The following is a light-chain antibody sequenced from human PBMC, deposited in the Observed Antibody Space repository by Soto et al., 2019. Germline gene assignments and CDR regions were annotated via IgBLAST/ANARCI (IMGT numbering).Light chain of an antibody. V-gene: IGLV2-14*01. J-gene: IGLJ3*02. Sequence: QSVLTQPASVSGSPGESITISCTGTSSDIGGHNYVSWYQQHPDKAPKLLIYEVTNRPSGVSNRFSASKSGNAASLTISGLQAEDEADYYCTSYTSSSTVVFGEGTQLTVL. CDR1: SSDIGGHNY. CDR3: TSYTSSSTVV. CDR2: EVT.